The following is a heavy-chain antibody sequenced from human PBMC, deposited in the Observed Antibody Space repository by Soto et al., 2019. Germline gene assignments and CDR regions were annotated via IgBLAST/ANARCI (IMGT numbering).Heavy chain of an antibody. V-gene: IGHV3-64D*06. CDR1: GFTFSSYA. J-gene: IGHJ4*02. Sequence: PVGSLRLSCSASGFTFSSYAMHWVRQAPGKGLEYVSAISSNGGSTYYADSVKGRFTISRDNSKNTLYLKMSSLRAEDTAVYYCVKEGRNRPIDFDYWGQGTLVTVSS. CDR2: ISSNGGST. D-gene: IGHD3-3*01. CDR3: VKEGRNRPIDFDY.